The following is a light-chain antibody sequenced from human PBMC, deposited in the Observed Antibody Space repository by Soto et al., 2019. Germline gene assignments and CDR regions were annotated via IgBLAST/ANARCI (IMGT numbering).Light chain of an antibody. CDR2: DAS. CDR1: QSISSW. J-gene: IGKJ1*01. Sequence: IQMTQSPSTLSASVGDRVTITCRASQSISSWLAWYQQKPGKAPKLLIYDASSLESGVPSRFSGSGSGTEFTLTISSLQPDDFATYYCQQYNSYPWTFGQGNKVEIK. V-gene: IGKV1-5*01. CDR3: QQYNSYPWT.